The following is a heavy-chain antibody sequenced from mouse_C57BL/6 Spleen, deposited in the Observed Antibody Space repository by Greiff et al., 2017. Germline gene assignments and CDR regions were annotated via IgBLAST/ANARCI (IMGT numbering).Heavy chain of an antibody. J-gene: IGHJ4*01. D-gene: IGHD1-1*01. Sequence: DVMLVESGGGLVKPGGSLKLSCAASGFTFSDYGMHWVRQAPEKGLEWVAYISSGSSTIYYADTVKGRFTLSRDNAKNTLFLQMTSLRSEDTAMYYCAREGYYGSGDYAMDYWGKGTSVTVSS. CDR1: GFTFSDYG. CDR3: AREGYYGSGDYAMDY. CDR2: ISSGSSTI. V-gene: IGHV5-17*01.